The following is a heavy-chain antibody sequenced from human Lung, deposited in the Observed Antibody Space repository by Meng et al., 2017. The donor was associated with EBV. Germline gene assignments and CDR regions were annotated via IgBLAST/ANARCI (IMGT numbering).Heavy chain of an antibody. CDR3: ARDRGQDTVVVVADRGFDP. CDR1: GYTFNNYG. D-gene: IGHD2-15*01. V-gene: IGHV1-18*01. CDR2: ISPYIGNT. J-gene: IGHJ5*02. Sequence: QGQVVQYGAEVKKPGAPVKVSCRASGYTFNNYGLNWVRQAPGQGLEWMGWISPYIGNTNYAQRFQGRLTLTTDTSTDTAYMELRSLSPDDTAIYYCARDRGQDTVVVVADRGFDPWGQGTLVTVSS.